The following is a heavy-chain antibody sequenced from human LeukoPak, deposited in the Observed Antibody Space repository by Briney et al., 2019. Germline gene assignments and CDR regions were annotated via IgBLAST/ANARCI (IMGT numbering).Heavy chain of an antibody. CDR2: INHSGST. V-gene: IGHV4-34*01. CDR3: ARTSLVPFFDY. J-gene: IGHJ4*02. D-gene: IGHD3-10*02. CDR1: GGSFSGYY. Sequence: SETLSLTCAVYGGSFSGYYWSWLRQPPGKGLEWIGEINHSGSTNYNPSLKSRVTISVDTSKNQFSLKLSSVTAADTAVYYCARTSLVPFFDYWGQGTLVTVSS.